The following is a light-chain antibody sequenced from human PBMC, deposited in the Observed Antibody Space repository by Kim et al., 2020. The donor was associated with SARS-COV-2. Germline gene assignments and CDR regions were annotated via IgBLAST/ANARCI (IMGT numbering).Light chain of an antibody. CDR3: QSYDSSLSGYV. CDR2: GNS. Sequence: QGVTISCTGSSSTIGAGYDVHWYQQLPGTAPKLLIYGNSNRPSGVPDRFSGSKSGTSASLAITGLQAEDEADYYCQSYDSSLSGYVFGTGTKVTVL. CDR1: SSTIGAGYD. V-gene: IGLV1-40*01. J-gene: IGLJ1*01.